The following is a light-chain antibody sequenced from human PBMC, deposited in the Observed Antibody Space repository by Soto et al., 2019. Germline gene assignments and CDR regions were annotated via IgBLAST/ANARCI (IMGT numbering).Light chain of an antibody. CDR1: SGSIASNY. J-gene: IGLJ2*01. Sequence: NFMLTQPHSVSESPGKTVTIYCTRSSGSIASNYVQWYQQRPGSSPTTVIYEDNQRPSGVPDRFSGSIDSSSNSASLTISGLKTEDEADYYCQSYDSSNQVFGRGTKLTVL. CDR3: QSYDSSNQV. CDR2: EDN. V-gene: IGLV6-57*01.